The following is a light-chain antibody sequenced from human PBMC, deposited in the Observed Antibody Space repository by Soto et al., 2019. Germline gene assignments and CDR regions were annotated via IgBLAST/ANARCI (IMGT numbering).Light chain of an antibody. V-gene: IGKV3-20*01. J-gene: IGKJ1*01. CDR1: QSVDND. CDR2: GAS. CDR3: QQYVSSPRT. Sequence: EIVMTQSPATLSVSPGDRATLSCRASQSVDNDLAWYQQKPGQAPRLLIYGASSRATGIPDRFSGSGSGTDFTLTISRLEPEDFALYYCQQYVSSPRTFGQGTKVEIK.